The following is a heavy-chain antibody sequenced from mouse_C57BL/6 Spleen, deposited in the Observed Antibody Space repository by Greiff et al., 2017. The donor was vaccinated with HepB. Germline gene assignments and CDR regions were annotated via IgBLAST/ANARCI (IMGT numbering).Heavy chain of an antibody. CDR2: IDPETGGT. D-gene: IGHD2-4*01. J-gene: IGHJ3*01. CDR1: GYTFTDYE. Sequence: QVQLKQSGAELVRPGASVTLSCKASGYTFTDYEMHWVKQTPVHGLEWIGAIDPETGGTAYNQKFKGKAILTADKSSSTAYMELRSLTSEDSAVYYCTRYPYDYDGFAYWGQGTLVTVSA. V-gene: IGHV1-15*01. CDR3: TRYPYDYDGFAY.